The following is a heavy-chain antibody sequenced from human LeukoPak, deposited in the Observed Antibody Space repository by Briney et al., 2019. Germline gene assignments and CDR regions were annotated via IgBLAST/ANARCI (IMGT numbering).Heavy chain of an antibody. D-gene: IGHD6-13*01. CDR1: GYTFTGYY. CDR3: ARLRIAAFFELVDY. Sequence: ASVKVSRKASGYTFTGYYMHWVRQAPGQGLEWMGWINPNSGGTNYAQKFQGRVTMTRDTSISTDYMELSRLRSDDTAVYYCARLRIAAFFELVDYWGQGTLVTVSS. J-gene: IGHJ4*02. V-gene: IGHV1-2*02. CDR2: INPNSGGT.